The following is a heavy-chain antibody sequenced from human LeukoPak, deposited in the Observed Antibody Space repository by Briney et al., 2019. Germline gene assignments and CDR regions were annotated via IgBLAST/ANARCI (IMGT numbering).Heavy chain of an antibody. CDR3: ARDRCSGGSCLSRLDY. D-gene: IGHD2-15*01. CDR1: GYTFTNYA. J-gene: IGHJ4*02. CDR2: INPNSGGT. Sequence: GASVKVSCKASGYTFTNYAVNWVRQAPGQGLEWMGWINPNSGGTNYAQKFQGRATMTRDTSISTAYMELSRLGSDDTAVYYCARDRCSGGSCLSRLDYWGQGTLVTVSS. V-gene: IGHV1-2*02.